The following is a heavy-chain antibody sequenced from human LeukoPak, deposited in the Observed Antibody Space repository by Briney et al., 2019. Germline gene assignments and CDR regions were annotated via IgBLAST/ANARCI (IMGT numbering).Heavy chain of an antibody. CDR3: ARRFSVGSFDY. Sequence: SETLSLTCTVSGGSISSSRYYWGWIRQPPGKGLEWIGSIYYSGSTYYNPSLKSRVTISVDTSKNQFSLKLSSVTAADTAVYYCARRFSVGSFDYWGQGTLVTVSS. CDR1: GGSISSSRYY. J-gene: IGHJ4*02. V-gene: IGHV4-39*01. D-gene: IGHD3-10*01. CDR2: IYYSGST.